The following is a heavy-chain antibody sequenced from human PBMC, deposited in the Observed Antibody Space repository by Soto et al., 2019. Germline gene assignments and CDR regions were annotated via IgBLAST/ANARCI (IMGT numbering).Heavy chain of an antibody. CDR1: GGTFSSYA. CDR3: ARGHQGGYDLPSHY. J-gene: IGHJ4*02. D-gene: IGHD5-12*01. Sequence: SVKVSCKASGGTFSSYAISWVRQAPGQGLEWMGGIIPIFGTANYAQKFQGRVTITADESTSTAYMELSSLRSEDTAVYYCARGHQGGYDLPSHYWGQGTPVTVSS. V-gene: IGHV1-69*13. CDR2: IIPIFGTA.